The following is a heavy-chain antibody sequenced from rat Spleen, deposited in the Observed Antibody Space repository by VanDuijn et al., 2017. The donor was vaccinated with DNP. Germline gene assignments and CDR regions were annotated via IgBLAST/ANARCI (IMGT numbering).Heavy chain of an antibody. V-gene: IGHV5-31*01. Sequence: EVQLVESGGDLVQPGRSLKLSCVASGFTFKIYWMAWIRQVPGKGLEWISSITGSAGSTYYSDSVKGRFTISRDNARNILYLQMDSLRSEDTATYYCARGVYYYSATYWYFDFWGPGTMVTVSS. CDR2: ITGSAGST. CDR1: GFTFKIYW. D-gene: IGHD1-1*01. J-gene: IGHJ1*01. CDR3: ARGVYYYSATYWYFDF.